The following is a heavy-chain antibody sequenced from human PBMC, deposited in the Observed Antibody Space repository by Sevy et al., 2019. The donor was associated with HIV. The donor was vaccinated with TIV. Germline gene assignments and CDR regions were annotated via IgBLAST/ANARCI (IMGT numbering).Heavy chain of an antibody. CDR1: GFTFSSYA. CDR3: AKWSLGSGYSRYNWFDP. J-gene: IGHJ5*02. V-gene: IGHV3-23*01. Sequence: GGSLRLSCAASGFTFSSYAMSWVRQAPGKGLEWVSAISGSGGSTYYADSVKGRFTISRDNSKNTLYLQMNSLRAEAKAVYYCAKWSLGSGYSRYNWFDPWGQGTLVTVSS. CDR2: ISGSGGST. D-gene: IGHD3-3*01.